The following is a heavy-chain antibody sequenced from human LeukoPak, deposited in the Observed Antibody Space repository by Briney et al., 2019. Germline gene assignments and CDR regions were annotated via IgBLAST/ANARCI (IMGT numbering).Heavy chain of an antibody. Sequence: GGSLRLSCAASGFTFSSYAMSWVRQAPGKGLEWVSAISGSGGSTYYADSVKGRFTISRDNSKNTLYLQMNSLRAEDTAVYYCAKSIWFGDLTRYDGMDVWGQGTTVTVSS. V-gene: IGHV3-23*01. CDR3: AKSIWFGDLTRYDGMDV. D-gene: IGHD3-10*01. J-gene: IGHJ6*02. CDR2: ISGSGGST. CDR1: GFTFSSYA.